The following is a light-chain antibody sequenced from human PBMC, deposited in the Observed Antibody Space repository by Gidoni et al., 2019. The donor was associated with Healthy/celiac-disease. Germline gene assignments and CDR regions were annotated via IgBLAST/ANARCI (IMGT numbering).Light chain of an antibody. V-gene: IGKV3-11*01. Sequence: EIVLTQPPATLSLSPGERATLSCRAGQSVSSYLAWYQQKPGQAPRLLIYDASNRATGIPARFSGSGSGTDFTLTISSLEPEDFAVYYCQQRSNWPPFMYTFGQGTKLEIK. CDR3: QQRSNWPPFMYT. CDR1: QSVSSY. CDR2: DAS. J-gene: IGKJ2*01.